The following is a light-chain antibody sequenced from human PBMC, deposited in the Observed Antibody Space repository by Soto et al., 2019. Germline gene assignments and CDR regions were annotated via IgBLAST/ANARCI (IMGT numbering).Light chain of an antibody. CDR1: NSDVGNYNL. J-gene: IGLJ3*02. Sequence: QSALTQPASVSGSPGQSITISCTGTNSDVGNYNLVSWFQQHPGKAPKLMIYEVSERPSGVSYRFSGYKSGNTASLTISGIGAVDEADYYCCSYAGSATVVFGRGTKRTVL. V-gene: IGLV2-23*02. CDR3: CSYAGSATVV. CDR2: EVS.